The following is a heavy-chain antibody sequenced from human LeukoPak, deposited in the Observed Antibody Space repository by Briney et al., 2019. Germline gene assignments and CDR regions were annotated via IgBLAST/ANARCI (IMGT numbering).Heavy chain of an antibody. J-gene: IGHJ4*02. D-gene: IGHD3-10*01. Sequence: GGSLRLSCAASGFTFSSYAMSWVRQAPGKGLEWVSAISGSGGSTYYADSVKGRFTISRDNSKNALYPQMNSPRAEDTAVYYCAKDPSRVFDYWGQGTLVTVSS. CDR3: AKDPSRVFDY. CDR1: GFTFSSYA. CDR2: ISGSGGST. V-gene: IGHV3-23*01.